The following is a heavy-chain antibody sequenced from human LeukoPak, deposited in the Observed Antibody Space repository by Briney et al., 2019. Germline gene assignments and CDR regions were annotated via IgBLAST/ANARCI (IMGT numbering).Heavy chain of an antibody. V-gene: IGHV3-11*04. CDR3: AREQQQLVHNWFDP. Sequence: GGSLRLSCAASGFTFSDYYMSWIRQAPGKGLEWVSYISSSGSTIYYADSVKGRFTISRDNAKNSLYLQMNSLRAEDTAVYYCAREQQQLVHNWFDPWGQGTLVTVSS. J-gene: IGHJ5*02. CDR2: ISSSGSTI. CDR1: GFTFSDYY. D-gene: IGHD6-13*01.